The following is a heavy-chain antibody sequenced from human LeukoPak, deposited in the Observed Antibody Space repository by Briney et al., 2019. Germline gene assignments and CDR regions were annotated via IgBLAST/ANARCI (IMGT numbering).Heavy chain of an antibody. J-gene: IGHJ3*02. Sequence: GESLKISCKGSGYNFMSYWIGWLRQMPGKGLEWVGILYPGDSDTRYSPSFQGQVTIAADKTISTAYLQWSSLKASDTAMYYCARQRYCSSTSCSLGAFDIWGQGTMVTVSS. V-gene: IGHV5-51*01. CDR3: ARQRYCSSTSCSLGAFDI. CDR2: LYPGDSDT. CDR1: GYNFMSYW. D-gene: IGHD2-2*01.